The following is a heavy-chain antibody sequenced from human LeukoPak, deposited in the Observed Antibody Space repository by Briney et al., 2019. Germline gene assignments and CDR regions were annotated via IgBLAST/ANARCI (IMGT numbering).Heavy chain of an antibody. CDR1: GFTFSSYS. D-gene: IGHD1-26*01. Sequence: HPGESLRLSCAASGFTFSSYSMNWVRQAPGKGLEWVSYISSSSTIYYADSVKGRFTISRDNAKNSLYLQMNSLRAEDTAVYYCARRAKGAGPDYYYYYMDVWGKGTTVTVSS. CDR2: ISSSSTI. J-gene: IGHJ6*03. V-gene: IGHV3-48*01. CDR3: ARRAKGAGPDYYYYYMDV.